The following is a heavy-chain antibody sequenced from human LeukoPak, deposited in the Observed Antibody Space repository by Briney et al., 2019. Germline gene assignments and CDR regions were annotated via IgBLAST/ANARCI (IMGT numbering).Heavy chain of an antibody. CDR3: ARWGHVAAAGTGFDY. Sequence: GGSLRLSCAASGFTFSSYWMSWVRQAPVKGLERVANIKQDGSEKYYVDSVKGRFTISRDNAKNSLYLQMNSLRAEDTAVYYCARWGHVAAAGTGFDYWGQGTLVTVSS. CDR1: GFTFSSYW. V-gene: IGHV3-7*01. D-gene: IGHD6-13*01. CDR2: IKQDGSEK. J-gene: IGHJ4*02.